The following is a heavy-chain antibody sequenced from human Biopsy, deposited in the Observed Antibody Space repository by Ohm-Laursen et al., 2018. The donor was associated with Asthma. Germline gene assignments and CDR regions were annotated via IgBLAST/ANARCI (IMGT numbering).Heavy chain of an antibody. Sequence: SLRLSCTASGFTFGDYWMSWVRQVPGKGLEWVANIKHDGTEKNHVDSLKGRFTISRDNAKNSLYLQMNSLRAEDTAVYYCARTFHFWSPYHAEHYQLWGPGPLFPLSS. J-gene: IGHJ1*01. CDR3: ARTFHFWSPYHAEHYQL. V-gene: IGHV3-7*01. D-gene: IGHD3-3*02. CDR1: GFTFGDYW. CDR2: IKHDGTEK.